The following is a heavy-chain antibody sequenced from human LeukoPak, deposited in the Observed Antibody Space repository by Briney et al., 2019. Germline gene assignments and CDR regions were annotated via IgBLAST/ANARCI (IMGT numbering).Heavy chain of an antibody. D-gene: IGHD3-22*01. CDR1: GDSVSRSDSY. V-gene: IGHV4-39*01. CDR3: ARRRYYDGSGYLE. Sequence: SETLSLTCSVSGDSVSRSDSYWDWIRQPPGKGLEWIGTIYYSGRTYYSPSLKSRVTMSVDPSNNQFSLTLRHVTAADTAVDYCARRRYYDGSGYLEWGQGTLLSVSS. J-gene: IGHJ1*01. CDR2: IYYSGRT.